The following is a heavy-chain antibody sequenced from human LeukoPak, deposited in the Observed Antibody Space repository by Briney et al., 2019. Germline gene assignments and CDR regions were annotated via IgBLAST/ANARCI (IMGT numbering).Heavy chain of an antibody. V-gene: IGHV3-11*01. CDR3: ASRVVDY. CDR1: GFTFSDYY. J-gene: IGHJ4*02. D-gene: IGHD3-3*01. Sequence: PGGSLRLSCATSGFTFSDYYMSWVRQAPGKGLEWISYISGSGSAIFYTDSVKGRFTISRDNAKNSVYLQMNSLRAEDTAVYYCASRVVDYWGQGTLVTVSS. CDR2: ISGSGSAI.